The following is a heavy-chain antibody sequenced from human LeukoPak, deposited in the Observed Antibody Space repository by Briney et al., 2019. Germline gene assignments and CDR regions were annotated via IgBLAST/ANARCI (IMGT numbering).Heavy chain of an antibody. V-gene: IGHV4-31*11. D-gene: IGHD3-22*01. CDR1: GGSFSGYY. CDR3: ARARTWLYNHNWFDP. CDR2: IYYSGST. Sequence: PSETLSLTCAVYGGSFSGYYWSWIRQHPGKGLEWIGYIYYSGSTYYNPSLKSRVTISVDTSKNQFSLKLSSVTAADTAVYYCARARTWLYNHNWFDPWGQGTLVTVSS. J-gene: IGHJ5*02.